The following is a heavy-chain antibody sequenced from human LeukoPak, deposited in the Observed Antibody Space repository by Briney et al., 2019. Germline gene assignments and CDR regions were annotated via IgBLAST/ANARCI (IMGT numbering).Heavy chain of an antibody. Sequence: GGSLRLSCAASGFTFSSYGMHWVRQAPGKGPEWVAVISYDGSNKYYADSVKGRFTISRDNSKNTLYLQMNSLRAEDTAVYYCARDRFYGSGSYQNAGGCFDNWGQGTLVTVSS. CDR1: GFTFSSYG. J-gene: IGHJ4*02. V-gene: IGHV3-30*03. CDR2: ISYDGSNK. D-gene: IGHD3-10*01. CDR3: ARDRFYGSGSYQNAGGCFDN.